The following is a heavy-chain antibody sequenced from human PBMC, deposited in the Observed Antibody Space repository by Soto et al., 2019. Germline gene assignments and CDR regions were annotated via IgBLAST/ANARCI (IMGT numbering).Heavy chain of an antibody. V-gene: IGHV3-74*01. CDR3: GSVFEY. J-gene: IGHJ4*01. CDR2: ISHDGSGT. CDR1: GFTFSNYW. Sequence: EVEVVESGGGLVQPGGSLRLSCAASGFTFSNYWMHWVRQVPGRGLVWVSRISHDGSGTSYADSVKGRFTISRDNAKNTVYLQMNSLRAEDTAVYYCGSVFEYWGYGTLVTVSS.